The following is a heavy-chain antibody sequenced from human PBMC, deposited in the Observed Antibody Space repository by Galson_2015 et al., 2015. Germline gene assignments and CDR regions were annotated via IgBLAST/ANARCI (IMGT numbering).Heavy chain of an antibody. CDR1: GGTFSSYT. J-gene: IGHJ5*02. CDR2: IIPILGIA. D-gene: IGHD6-13*01. CDR3: ARDPTSSSIMGGFDP. Sequence: SVKVSCKASGGTFSSYTISWVRQAPGQGLEWMGRIIPILGIANYTQKFQGRVTITADKSTSTAYMELSSLRSEDTAVYYCARDPTSSSIMGGFDPWGQGTLVTVSS. V-gene: IGHV1-69*04.